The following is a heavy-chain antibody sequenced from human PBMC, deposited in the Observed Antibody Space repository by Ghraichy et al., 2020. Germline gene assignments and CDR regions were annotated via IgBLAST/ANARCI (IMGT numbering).Heavy chain of an antibody. J-gene: IGHJ5*02. D-gene: IGHD6-19*01. CDR3: ARDGQWLENWFDP. CDR2: ISSSSSYI. V-gene: IGHV3-21*01. CDR1: GFTFSSYS. Sequence: GESLRLSCAASGFTFSSYSMNWVRQAPGKGLEWVSSISSSSSYIYYADSVKGRFTISRDNAKNSLYLQMNSLRAEDTAVYYCARDGQWLENWFDPWGQGTLVTVSS.